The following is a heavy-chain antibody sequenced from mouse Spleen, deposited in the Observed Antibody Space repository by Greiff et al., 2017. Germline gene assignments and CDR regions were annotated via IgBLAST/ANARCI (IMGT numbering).Heavy chain of an antibody. CDR2: IDPNSGGT. Sequence: VKLMESGAELVKPGASVKLSCKASGYTFTSYWMHWVKQRPGRGLEWIGRIDPNSGGTKYNEKFKSKATLTVDKPSSTAYMQLSSLTSEDSAVYYCANSYYTPEGAMDYWGQGTSVTVSS. J-gene: IGHJ4*01. D-gene: IGHD2-12*01. V-gene: IGHV1-72*01. CDR3: ANSYYTPEGAMDY. CDR1: GYTFTSYW.